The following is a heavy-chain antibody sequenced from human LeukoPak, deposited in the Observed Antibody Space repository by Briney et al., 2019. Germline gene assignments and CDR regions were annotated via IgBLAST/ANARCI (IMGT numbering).Heavy chain of an antibody. Sequence: SQTLSLTCAISVDSVSSKIVAWNWIRQSPSRGLEWLGRTYYRSKWYYDYAVSMKSRITINQDTSKNQFSLQLNSVTPEDTAVYYCARGAVAEFDYWGQGTLVTVSS. CDR1: VDSVSSKIVA. J-gene: IGHJ4*02. CDR3: ARGAVAEFDY. D-gene: IGHD6-19*01. CDR2: TYYRSKWYY. V-gene: IGHV6-1*01.